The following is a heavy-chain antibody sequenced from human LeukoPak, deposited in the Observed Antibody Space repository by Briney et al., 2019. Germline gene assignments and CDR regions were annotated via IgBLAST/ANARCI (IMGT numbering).Heavy chain of an antibody. Sequence: PSETLSLTCTVSGGSISSYYWSWIRQPPGKGLEWSGYIYYSGSTNYNPSLKSRVTISVDTSKNQFSLKLSSVTAADTAVYYCARGPIAVAGKGSAFDIWGQGTMVTVSS. CDR3: ARGPIAVAGKGSAFDI. CDR2: IYYSGST. D-gene: IGHD6-19*01. CDR1: GGSISSYY. V-gene: IGHV4-59*01. J-gene: IGHJ3*02.